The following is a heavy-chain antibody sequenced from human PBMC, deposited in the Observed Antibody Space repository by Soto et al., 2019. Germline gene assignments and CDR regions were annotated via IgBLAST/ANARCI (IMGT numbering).Heavy chain of an antibody. V-gene: IGHV3-9*01. D-gene: IGHD2-2*03. J-gene: IGHJ4*02. Sequence: EVQLVESGGGSVQPGRSLRLSCAASGFSFDDYGMHWVRQGPGKGLEWVSGISWNSGDIYYADSVKGRLTISRDNAKRSLYLQMTSLRAEDTALYDGANDNDLDSDGPCDYWGQGILVTVSS. CDR3: ANDNDLDSDGPCDY. CDR1: GFSFDDYG. CDR2: ISWNSGDI.